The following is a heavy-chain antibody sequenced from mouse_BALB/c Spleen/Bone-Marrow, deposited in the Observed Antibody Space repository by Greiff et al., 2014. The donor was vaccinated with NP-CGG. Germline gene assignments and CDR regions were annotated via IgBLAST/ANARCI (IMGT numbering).Heavy chain of an antibody. CDR2: ILPGSGST. CDR1: GCTFSSYW. V-gene: IGHV1-9*01. Sequence: VQLQQSGAELMKPGASVKISCKATGCTFSSYWIGWVKQRPGHGLEWIGEILPGSGSTNYNEKFKGKATFTTDTSSNTAYMQLSSLTSEDSAVYYCARRVPFAYWGQGTLVTVSA. CDR3: ARRVPFAY. J-gene: IGHJ3*01.